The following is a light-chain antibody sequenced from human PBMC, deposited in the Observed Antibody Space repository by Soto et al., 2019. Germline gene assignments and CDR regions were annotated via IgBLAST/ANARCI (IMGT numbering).Light chain of an antibody. CDR3: SSYTSSSTSG. J-gene: IGLJ1*01. CDR2: DVS. V-gene: IGLV2-14*01. Sequence: QPVLTQPASVSGSPGQSITISCTGTSSDVGGYNYVSWYQQHPGKAPKLMIYDVSNRPSGVSNRFSGSKSGNTASLTISGLQAEDEADYYCSSYTSSSTSGFGTGTKLTVL. CDR1: SSDVGGYNY.